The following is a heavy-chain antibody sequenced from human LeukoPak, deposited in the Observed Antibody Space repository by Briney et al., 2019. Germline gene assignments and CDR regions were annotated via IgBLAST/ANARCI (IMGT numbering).Heavy chain of an antibody. V-gene: IGHV3-23*01. Sequence: GGSLRLSCAASGFTFSSYAMSWVRQAPGKGLEWVSAVRGSGGDTYYADSVKGRFTISRDNSKNTLYLQMNSLRAEETALYYCAKEGGGEDPIDHWGQGTLVTVSS. J-gene: IGHJ4*02. CDR1: GFTFSSYA. D-gene: IGHD3-16*01. CDR3: AKEGGGEDPIDH. CDR2: VRGSGGDT.